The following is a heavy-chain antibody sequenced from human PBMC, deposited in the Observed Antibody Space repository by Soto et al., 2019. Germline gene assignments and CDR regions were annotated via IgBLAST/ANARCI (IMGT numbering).Heavy chain of an antibody. V-gene: IGHV3-30*03. D-gene: IGHD5-12*01. CDR1: GFTFSSYG. CDR2: ISYDGSNK. CDR3: GYDRARGGH. Sequence: GGSLRLSCAASGFTFSSYGMHWVRQAPGKGLEWVAVISYDGSNKYYADSVKGRFTISRDNSKNTLYLQMNSLRAEDTAVYSWGYDRARGGHWGQGTLVTVSS. J-gene: IGHJ4*02.